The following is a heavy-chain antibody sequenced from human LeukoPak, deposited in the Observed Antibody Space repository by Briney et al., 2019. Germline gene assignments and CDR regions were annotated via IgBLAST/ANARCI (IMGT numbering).Heavy chain of an antibody. CDR3: TTDTYYYDSSGYYLSDY. D-gene: IGHD3-22*01. J-gene: IGHJ4*02. V-gene: IGHV3-15*01. CDR1: GFTFSNAW. CDR2: IKSKTDGGTT. Sequence: GGSLRLSCAASGFTFSNAWMRWVRQAPGKGLEWVGRIKSKTDGGTTDYAAPVKGRFTISRDDSKNTLYLQMNSLKTEDTAVYHCTTDTYYYDSSGYYLSDYWGQGTLVTVSS.